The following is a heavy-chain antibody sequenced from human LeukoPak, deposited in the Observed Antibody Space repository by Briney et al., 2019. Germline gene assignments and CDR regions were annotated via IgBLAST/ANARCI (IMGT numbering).Heavy chain of an antibody. CDR1: GGSFSGYY. Sequence: SETLSLTCAVYGGSFSGYYWSWIRQPPGKGLEWIGEINHSGSTNYNPSLKSRVTISVDTSKNQFSLKLSSVTAADTAVYYCARDTVFHRGGVNWFDPWGQGTLVTVSS. D-gene: IGHD2-8*02. V-gene: IGHV4-34*01. CDR2: INHSGST. J-gene: IGHJ5*02. CDR3: ARDTVFHRGGVNWFDP.